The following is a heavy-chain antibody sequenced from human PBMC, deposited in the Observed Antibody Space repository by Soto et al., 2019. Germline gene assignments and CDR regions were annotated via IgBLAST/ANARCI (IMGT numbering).Heavy chain of an antibody. J-gene: IGHJ6*02. V-gene: IGHV4-30-4*01. CDR2: IYYSGNT. D-gene: IGHD4-17*01. CDR1: GGSISSGDYY. Sequence: PSETLSLTCTVSGGSISSGDYYWSWIRQPPGKGLEWIGHIYYSGNTDYNPSLKSRVTIFVDTSKNQFSLKLSSVTAADTAVYFCASDRRSYYYYYGLGVWGQGTTVTVSS. CDR3: ASDRRSYYYYYGLGV.